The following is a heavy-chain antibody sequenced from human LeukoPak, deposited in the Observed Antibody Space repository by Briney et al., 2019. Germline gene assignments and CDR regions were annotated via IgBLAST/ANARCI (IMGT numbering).Heavy chain of an antibody. CDR2: IKQDGSEK. V-gene: IGHV3-7*01. Sequence: GGSLRLSCAASGFTFSSYWMSWVRQAPGKGLEWVAHIKQDGSEKYYVDSVKGRFTISRDNAKNSLYLQMNSLRAEDTAVYYCARESYDIVVVVAATWFDPWGQGTLVTVSS. CDR1: GFTFSSYW. D-gene: IGHD2-15*01. J-gene: IGHJ5*02. CDR3: ARESYDIVVVVAATWFDP.